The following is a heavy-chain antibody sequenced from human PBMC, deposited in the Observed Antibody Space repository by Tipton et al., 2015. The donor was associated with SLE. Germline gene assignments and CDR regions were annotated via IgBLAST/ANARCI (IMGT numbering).Heavy chain of an antibody. Sequence: TLSLTCAVYGGSFSAYYWSWIRQPPGKGLEWIGEINHSGSTNYNPSLKSRVTISVDTSKNQFSLKLSSVTAADTAVYYCARETHSYYFDYWGQGTLVTVSS. V-gene: IGHV4-34*01. J-gene: IGHJ4*02. CDR3: ARETHSYYFDY. CDR2: INHSGST. CDR1: GGSFSAYY.